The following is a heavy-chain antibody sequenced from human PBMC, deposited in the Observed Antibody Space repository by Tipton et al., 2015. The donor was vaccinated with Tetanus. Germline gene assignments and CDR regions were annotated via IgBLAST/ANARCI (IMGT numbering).Heavy chain of an antibody. CDR3: ARDQARGARGWNYFDY. Sequence: GLVKPSQTLSLTCSVSGGSISSGGYYWSWIRQHPGKGLEWIGDIYNSGSTYYNPSLKSRVTISVDTSKNQFSLKLNSVTAADTAVNYCARDQARGARGWNYFDYWGQGSLVTVSS. CDR2: IYNSGST. CDR1: GGSISSGGYY. D-gene: IGHD1-26*01. V-gene: IGHV4-31*03. J-gene: IGHJ4*02.